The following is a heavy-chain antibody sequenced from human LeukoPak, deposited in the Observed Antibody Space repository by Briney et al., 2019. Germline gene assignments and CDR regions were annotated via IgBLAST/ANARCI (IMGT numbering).Heavy chain of an antibody. CDR3: TRWLRGWQYFYGMDV. V-gene: IGHV4-34*01. CDR2: IYLGRST. Sequence: SETLSLTCAVYGGSFSGYYWSWIRQPPGEGLEWIGDIYLGRSTNYRPSLKSRVTMSLDTSKNHFFLMLSSVTAADTAIYYCTRWLRGWQYFYGMDVWGQGTTATVSS. D-gene: IGHD3-22*01. J-gene: IGHJ6*02. CDR1: GGSFSGYY.